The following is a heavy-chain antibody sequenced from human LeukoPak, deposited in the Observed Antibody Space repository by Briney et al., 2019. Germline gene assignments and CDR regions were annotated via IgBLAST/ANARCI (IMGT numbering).Heavy chain of an antibody. CDR3: ARIGASSWYEDY. J-gene: IGHJ4*02. CDR1: GFTFSDYY. V-gene: IGHV3-11*01. CDR2: ISSSGSTI. D-gene: IGHD6-13*01. Sequence: GGSLRLSCVASGFTFSDYYMSWIRQAPGKGLEWVSYISSSGSTIYYADSVKGRFTISRDNAKNLLYLQMNSLRAEDTAVYYCARIGASSWYEDYWGQGTLVTVSS.